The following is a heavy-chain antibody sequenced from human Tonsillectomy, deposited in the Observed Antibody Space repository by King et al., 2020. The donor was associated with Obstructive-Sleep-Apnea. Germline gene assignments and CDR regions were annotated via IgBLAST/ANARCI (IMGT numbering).Heavy chain of an antibody. CDR2: INYRGST. Sequence: QLQESGPGLVKPSETLSLTCTVSGGSISRSGLYWGWVRQPPGKGLEWIGSINYRGSTFYNPSLKPRVTMSVDTSKNQFSLRLSSVTAADTAVYYCARDLNSDAPNFDYWGQGTLATVSS. J-gene: IGHJ4*02. CDR3: ARDLNSDAPNFDY. V-gene: IGHV4-39*07. D-gene: IGHD1/OR15-1a*01. CDR1: GGSISRSGLY.